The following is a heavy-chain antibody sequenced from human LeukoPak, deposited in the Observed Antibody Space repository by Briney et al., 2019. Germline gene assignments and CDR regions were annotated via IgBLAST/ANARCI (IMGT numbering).Heavy chain of an antibody. CDR1: GFTFSSYS. D-gene: IGHD4-23*01. Sequence: GGSLRLSRAASGFTFSSYSMNWVRQAPGKGLEWVSYISSTTCNIYYADSVKGRFTISRDNAKNSLYLQMNSLRAEDTAVYYCARDVTYYGGDWFDPWGQGTLVTVSS. CDR3: ARDVTYYGGDWFDP. J-gene: IGHJ5*02. CDR2: ISSTTCNI. V-gene: IGHV3-48*04.